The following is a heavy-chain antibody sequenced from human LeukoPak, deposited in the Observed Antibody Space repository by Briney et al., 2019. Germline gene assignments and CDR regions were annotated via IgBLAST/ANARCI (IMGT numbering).Heavy chain of an antibody. CDR2: ISSSSSYI. D-gene: IGHD1-26*01. CDR3: ARLGPKVGAVDY. J-gene: IGHJ4*02. CDR1: GFTFSSYS. Sequence: GGSLRLSCAASGFTFSSYSMNWVRQAPGKGLEWVSSISSSSSYIYYADSVKGRFTISRDNAKNSLYLQMNSLRAEDTAVYYCARLGPKVGAVDYWGQGTLVTVSS. V-gene: IGHV3-21*01.